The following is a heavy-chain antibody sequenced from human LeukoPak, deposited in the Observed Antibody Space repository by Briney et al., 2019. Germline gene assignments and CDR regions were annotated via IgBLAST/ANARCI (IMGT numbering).Heavy chain of an antibody. V-gene: IGHV1-2*04. D-gene: IGHD6-19*01. CDR3: ARGDSSVVDY. J-gene: IGHJ4*02. CDR2: INPNSGGT. Sequence: GTSVKVSCKASGYTFTGYYMHWVRQAPGQGLEWMGWINPNSGGTNYAQKFQGWVTMTKDTSISTAYMELSRLRSDDTAVYYCARGDSSVVDYWGQGTLVTVSS. CDR1: GYTFTGYY.